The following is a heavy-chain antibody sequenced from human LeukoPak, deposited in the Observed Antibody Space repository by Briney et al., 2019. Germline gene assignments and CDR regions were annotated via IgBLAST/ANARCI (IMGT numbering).Heavy chain of an antibody. CDR3: ARGLIAAAGNLVY. Sequence: GASVKVSCKASGYTFTSYDTNWVRQATGQGLEWMGWMNPNSGNTGYAQKFQGRVTMTRNTSISTAYMELSSLRSEDTAVYYCARGLIAAAGNLVYWGQGTLVTVSS. J-gene: IGHJ4*02. D-gene: IGHD6-13*01. CDR2: MNPNSGNT. V-gene: IGHV1-8*01. CDR1: GYTFTSYD.